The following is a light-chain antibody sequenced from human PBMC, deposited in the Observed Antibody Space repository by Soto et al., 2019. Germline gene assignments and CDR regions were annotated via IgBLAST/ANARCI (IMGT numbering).Light chain of an antibody. CDR2: GAS. CDR1: QSINIY. V-gene: IGKV1-39*01. J-gene: IGKJ2*01. Sequence: IQLTQSPSSLSAFVGDRVTVTCRASQSINIYLNWYQQKPGKAPTLLIYGASTLQSGVPSRFSGGGSRTDFTLTISSLQTEDFATYYCQQSYRSPYTFGQGTKLEI. CDR3: QQSYRSPYT.